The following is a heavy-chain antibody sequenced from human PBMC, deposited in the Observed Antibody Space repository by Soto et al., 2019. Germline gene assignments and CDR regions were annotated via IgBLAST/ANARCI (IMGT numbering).Heavy chain of an antibody. Sequence: QPGGSLRLSCAASGFIFKMYWMHWVRRTPGKGLVWISRIYNDGSYTDYADSVKGRFTISRDNVNDTLYLQMNNLRAEDSGLYYCTRGPRPISTGTGAYWGQGTQVTVSS. V-gene: IGHV3-74*01. J-gene: IGHJ4*02. CDR3: TRGPRPISTGTGAY. D-gene: IGHD3-10*01. CDR2: IYNDGSYT. CDR1: GFIFKMYW.